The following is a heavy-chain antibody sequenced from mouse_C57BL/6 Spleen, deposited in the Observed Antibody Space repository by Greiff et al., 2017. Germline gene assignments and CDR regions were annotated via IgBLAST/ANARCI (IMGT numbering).Heavy chain of an antibody. J-gene: IGHJ4*01. CDR1: GFSFNTYA. CDR3: VRQKGYGNCYAMDY. Sequence: EVQGVESGGGLVQPKGSLKLSCAASGFSFNTYAMNWVRQAPGKGLEWVARIRSKSNNYATYYPDSVKDRFTISRDDSESMLYLQMNNLKTEDTAMYYCVRQKGYGNCYAMDYWGQGTSVTVSS. V-gene: IGHV10-1*01. CDR2: IRSKSNNYAT. D-gene: IGHD2-1*01.